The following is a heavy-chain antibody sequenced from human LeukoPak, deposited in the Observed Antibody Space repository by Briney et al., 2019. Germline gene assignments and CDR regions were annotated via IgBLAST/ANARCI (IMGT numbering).Heavy chain of an antibody. J-gene: IGHJ4*02. CDR1: GYTFTGYY. CDR2: INPNSGGT. CDR3: ARGLDDYVWGSYRPQIDY. V-gene: IGHV1-2*02. Sequence: GASVKVSCKASGYTFTGYYMHWVRQAPGQGLEWMGWINPNSGGTNYAQKFQGRVTMTRDTSISTAYMELSRLRSDDTAVYYCARGLDDYVWGSYRPQIDYWGQGTLVTVSS. D-gene: IGHD3-16*02.